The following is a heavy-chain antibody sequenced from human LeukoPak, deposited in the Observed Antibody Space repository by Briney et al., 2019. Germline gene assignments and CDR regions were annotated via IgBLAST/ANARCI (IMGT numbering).Heavy chain of an antibody. J-gene: IGHJ3*02. CDR3: ARDLTTVVTGRAFDI. V-gene: IGHV4-59*01. CDR2: IYYSGGA. D-gene: IGHD4-23*01. CDR1: GGSISSYY. Sequence: SETLSLTCTVSGGSISSYYWGWIRQPPGKGLEWIGYIYYSGGASYNPSLKSRVTTSVDTSKNQFSLKLSSVTAADTAVYYCARDLTTVVTGRAFDIWGQGTMVTVSS.